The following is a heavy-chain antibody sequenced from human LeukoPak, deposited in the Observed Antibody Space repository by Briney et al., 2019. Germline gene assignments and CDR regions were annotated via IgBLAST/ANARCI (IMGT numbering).Heavy chain of an antibody. D-gene: IGHD4-17*01. V-gene: IGHV3-30*18. CDR3: AKDLTGDYGNNY. CDR2: ISYDGSNK. CDR1: GFTFSSYG. Sequence: GGSLRLSCATSGFTFSSYGMHWVRQAPGKGLEWVAVISYDGSNKYYADSVKGRFTISRDNSKNTLYLQMNSLSAEDTAVYYCAKDLTGDYGNNYWGQGTLVTVSS. J-gene: IGHJ4*02.